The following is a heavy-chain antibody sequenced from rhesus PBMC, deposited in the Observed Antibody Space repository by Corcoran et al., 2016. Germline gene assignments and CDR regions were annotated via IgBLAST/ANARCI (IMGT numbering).Heavy chain of an antibody. CDR3: AIIGPGTVRP. J-gene: IGHJ4*01. CDR2: ISGSGGST. Sequence: QLQLQESGPGLVKPSETLSLTCAVSGASLSRNSWTWILPPPWKGLEWIGRISGSGGSTDYNPSLKSRVTSSTDTSKNQVSLKLSSVTAADTAVYYCAIIGPGTVRPWGQGVLVTVSS. D-gene: IGHD5-24*01. CDR1: GASLSRNS. V-gene: IGHV4-173*01.